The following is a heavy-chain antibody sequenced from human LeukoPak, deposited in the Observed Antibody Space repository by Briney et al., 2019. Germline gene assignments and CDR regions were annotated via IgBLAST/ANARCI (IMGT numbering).Heavy chain of an antibody. CDR1: GFTFSSYA. CDR2: ISGSGGST. D-gene: IGHD3-16*02. J-gene: IGHJ4*02. Sequence: GGSLRLSCVASGFTFSSYAMSWVRQAPGKGLEWVSGISGSGGSTHYADSVKGRFTISRDNLKNTLYLQMNSLRAADTAVYYCASYYVWGSYRSDYWGQGTLVTVSS. V-gene: IGHV3-23*01. CDR3: ASYYVWGSYRSDY.